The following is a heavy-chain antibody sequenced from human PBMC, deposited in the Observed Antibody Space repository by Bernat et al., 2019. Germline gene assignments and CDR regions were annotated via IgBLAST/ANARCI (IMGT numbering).Heavy chain of an antibody. V-gene: IGHV3-48*03. D-gene: IGHD6-19*01. CDR1: GFTFSSYE. CDR3: ARDSGGWVYFDY. CDR2: ISSSGSTI. Sequence: EVQLVESEGGLVQPGGSLRLSCAASGFTFSSYEMNWVRQAPGKGLEWVSYISSSGSTIYYADSVKGRFTISRDNAKNSLYLQMNSLRAEDTAVYYCARDSGGWVYFDYWGQGTLVTVSS. J-gene: IGHJ4*02.